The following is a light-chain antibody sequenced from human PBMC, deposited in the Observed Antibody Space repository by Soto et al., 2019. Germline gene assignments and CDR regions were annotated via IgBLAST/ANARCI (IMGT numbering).Light chain of an antibody. V-gene: IGKV1-12*01. Sequence: DIQMTQSPSTVSASVGDRVTITCRASQRIGTWLAWFQQKPGKPPKLVISAASSLQSGVPSRFSGSGSGTDFNLTISSLQPEDVATYYCQQANSFPLSFGPGTKVVIK. J-gene: IGKJ3*01. CDR2: AAS. CDR3: QQANSFPLS. CDR1: QRIGTW.